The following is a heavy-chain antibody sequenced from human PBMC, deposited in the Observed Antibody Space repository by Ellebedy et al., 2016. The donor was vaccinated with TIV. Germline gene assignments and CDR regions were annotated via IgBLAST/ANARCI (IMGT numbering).Heavy chain of an antibody. V-gene: IGHV4-39*07. D-gene: IGHD2-15*01. Sequence: SETLSLXXTVSGGSISSSSYYWGWIRQPPGKGLEWIGSIYYSGSTYYNPSLKSRVTISVDTSKNQFSLKLSSVTAADTAVYSCARVYCGGGSCYLDYWGQGTLVTVSS. CDR3: ARVYCGGGSCYLDY. CDR1: GGSISSSSYY. J-gene: IGHJ4*02. CDR2: IYYSGST.